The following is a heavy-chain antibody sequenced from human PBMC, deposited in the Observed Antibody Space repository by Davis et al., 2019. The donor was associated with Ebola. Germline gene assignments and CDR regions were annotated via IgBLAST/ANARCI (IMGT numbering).Heavy chain of an antibody. D-gene: IGHD3-22*01. CDR3: ARGDYYDSSGSYIDAFDV. CDR2: IYSGGIT. CDR1: RFTFSSYA. V-gene: IGHV3-66*01. Sequence: GGSLRLSCVGSRFTFSSYAMSWVRQAPGKGLEWVAVIYSGGITYYADAVKGRFTISRDNARNSLYLQMNSLRAGDTAVYYCARGDYYDSSGSYIDAFDVWGQGTMVTVSS. J-gene: IGHJ3*01.